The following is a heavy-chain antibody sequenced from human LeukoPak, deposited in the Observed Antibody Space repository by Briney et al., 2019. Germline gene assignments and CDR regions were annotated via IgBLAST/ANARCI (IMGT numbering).Heavy chain of an antibody. CDR1: GFTFSSYA. CDR2: ISGSGGST. Sequence: PGGSLRLSCAASGFTFSSYAMSWVRQAPGKGLEWVSAISGSGGSTYYADSVKGRFTISRDNSKNTLYLQMNSLRAEDTAVYYCAKDGGGYCSGGSCPDYWGQGTLVTVSS. J-gene: IGHJ4*02. V-gene: IGHV3-23*01. CDR3: AKDGGGYCSGGSCPDY. D-gene: IGHD2-15*01.